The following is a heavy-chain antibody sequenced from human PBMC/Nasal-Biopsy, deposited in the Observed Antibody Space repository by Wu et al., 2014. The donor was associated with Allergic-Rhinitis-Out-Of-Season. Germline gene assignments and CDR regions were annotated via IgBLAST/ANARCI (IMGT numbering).Heavy chain of an antibody. D-gene: IGHD2-8*01. Sequence: LSCATSGFNFGNYGMHWVRQAPGKGLEWVAVMWYDGKHKEYADSVKGRYTISRDNSRNTLYLEMNNVRADDAAVYYCARDPLRGLFGVMSHLDQWGQGTLVTVSS. CDR3: ARDPLRGLFGVMSHLDQ. V-gene: IGHV3-33*01. CDR2: MWYDGKHK. J-gene: IGHJ4*02. CDR1: GFNFGNYG.